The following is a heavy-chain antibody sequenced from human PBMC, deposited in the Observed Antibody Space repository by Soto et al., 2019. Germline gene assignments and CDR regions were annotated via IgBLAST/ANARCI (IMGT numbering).Heavy chain of an antibody. Sequence: QVQLVQSGAEVKKPGASVKVSCKASGYNFTSYGISWVRQAPGQRFAGMGWMSAYNGNTNYAQKLQGRVTMTTDTSTSTGYMELRSLGSDDTAVYYCARDTSVSKAFDIWGQGTMVTVSS. D-gene: IGHD2-8*01. CDR1: GYNFTSYG. CDR2: MSAYNGNT. J-gene: IGHJ3*02. V-gene: IGHV1-18*01. CDR3: ARDTSVSKAFDI.